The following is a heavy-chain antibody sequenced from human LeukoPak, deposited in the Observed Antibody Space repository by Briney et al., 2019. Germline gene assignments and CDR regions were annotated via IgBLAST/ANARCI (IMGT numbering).Heavy chain of an antibody. CDR1: GFTFSDYY. CDR3: ARRDDLDY. Sequence: GGSLRLSCAASGFTFSDYYMSWIRQVPGKGLEWVSFISSSSSYTNYADSVQGRFTISRDNAKNSLYLQMNSLRAEDTAVYYCARRDDLDYWGQGTLVTVSS. J-gene: IGHJ4*02. CDR2: ISSSSSYT. D-gene: IGHD1-1*01. V-gene: IGHV3-11*03.